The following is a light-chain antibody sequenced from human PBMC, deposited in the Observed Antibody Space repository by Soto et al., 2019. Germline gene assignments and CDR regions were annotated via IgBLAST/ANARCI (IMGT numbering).Light chain of an antibody. Sequence: EIVITQSPSTLSVSPGERATLSCRASHSVSSNLAWYQQKPGQAPRLLIYGVSTRATGIPARFSGSGSGTEFTLTISSLQSEYFAVYYCQQYNNWPRTFGQGTKVDI. J-gene: IGKJ1*01. CDR2: GVS. V-gene: IGKV3-15*01. CDR1: HSVSSN. CDR3: QQYNNWPRT.